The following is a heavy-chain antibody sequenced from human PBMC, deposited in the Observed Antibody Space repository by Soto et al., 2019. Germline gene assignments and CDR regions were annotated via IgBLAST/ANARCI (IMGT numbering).Heavy chain of an antibody. Sequence: GGSLRLSCAASGFTFSSYDMHWVRQATGKGLEWVSAIGTAGDTYYPGSVKGRFTISRENAKNSLYLQMNSLRAEDTAVYYCARVSYSNYNYYYYGMDVWGQGTTVTVSS. CDR1: GFTFSSYD. CDR3: ARVSYSNYNYYYYGMDV. CDR2: IGTAGDT. J-gene: IGHJ6*02. V-gene: IGHV3-13*01. D-gene: IGHD4-4*01.